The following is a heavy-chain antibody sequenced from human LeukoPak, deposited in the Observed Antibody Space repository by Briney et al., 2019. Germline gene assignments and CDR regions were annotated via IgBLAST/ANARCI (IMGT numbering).Heavy chain of an antibody. CDR3: ARDSHRFFSSSWSFDY. V-gene: IGHV4-4*07. Sequence: PSETLSLTCTVSGGSISSYYWSWIRQPAGKGLEWIGRIYTSGSTNYNPSLKSRVTMSVDTSKNQFSLKLSSVTAADTAVYYCARDSHRFFSSSWSFDYWGQGTLVTVSS. CDR2: IYTSGST. D-gene: IGHD6-13*01. CDR1: GGSISSYY. J-gene: IGHJ4*02.